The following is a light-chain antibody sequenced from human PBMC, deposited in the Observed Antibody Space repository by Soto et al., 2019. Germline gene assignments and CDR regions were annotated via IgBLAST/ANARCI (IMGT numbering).Light chain of an antibody. CDR1: ESVGRY. CDR2: DAS. CDR3: QQRGNLMPT. J-gene: IGKJ5*01. V-gene: IGKV3-11*01. Sequence: GCIKTPNTLSLSPGERSTLSGRASESVGRYLAWYRQIPGQAPRLLIYDASNRDTGVPDRFSGGGAGTECTRTISSLQAEDVILDCCQQRGNLMPTFGQVRILAIK.